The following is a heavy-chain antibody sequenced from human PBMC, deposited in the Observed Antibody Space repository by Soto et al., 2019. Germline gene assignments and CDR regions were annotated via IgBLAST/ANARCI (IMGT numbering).Heavy chain of an antibody. Sequence: QLQLQESGPGLVKPSETLSLTCTVSGGSISNSDYYWGWIRQSPGKGLEWIGSIYYSGTNFYDPSLKSRLSMSVDTSKNQFSLRLNSVTAADTAVYYCARQARGTTLSDFDYWSQGTLVTVSS. V-gene: IGHV4-39*01. CDR3: ARQARGTTLSDFDY. CDR2: IYYSGTN. J-gene: IGHJ4*02. D-gene: IGHD1-7*01. CDR1: GGSISNSDYY.